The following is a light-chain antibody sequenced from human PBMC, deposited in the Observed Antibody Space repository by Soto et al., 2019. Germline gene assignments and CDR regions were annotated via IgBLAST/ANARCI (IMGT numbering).Light chain of an antibody. J-gene: IGLJ1*01. CDR1: SSDVGAYNY. CDR2: DVS. CDR3: SSYTNSKSYV. V-gene: IGLV2-14*03. Sequence: QSALTQPASVSGSPGQSITISCTGTSSDVGAYNYFSWYQQHPGKVPKLMIYDVSNRPSGVSNRFSGSKSGNTASLTLSGLQAEYEADYYCSSYTNSKSYVFGTGTKLTVL.